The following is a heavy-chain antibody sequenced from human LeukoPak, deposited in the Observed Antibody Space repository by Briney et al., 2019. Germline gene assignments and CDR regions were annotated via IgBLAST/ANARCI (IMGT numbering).Heavy chain of an antibody. V-gene: IGHV1-2*02. J-gene: IGHJ3*02. D-gene: IGHD3-22*01. Sequence: ASVKVSCKASGYTFTGYYVHWVRQAPGQGLEWMGWINPNSGGTNYAQKFQGRVTMTRDTSISTAYMELSRLRSDDTAVYYCARDSAPIDYYDSSGYYSDAFDIWGQGTMVTVSS. CDR1: GYTFTGYY. CDR2: INPNSGGT. CDR3: ARDSAPIDYYDSSGYYSDAFDI.